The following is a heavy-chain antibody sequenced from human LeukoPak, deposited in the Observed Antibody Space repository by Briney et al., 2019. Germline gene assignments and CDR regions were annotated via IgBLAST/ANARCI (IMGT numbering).Heavy chain of an antibody. Sequence: PGGSLRLSCAASGFTFSSYSMNWVRQAPGKGLEWVSSISSSSSYIYYADSVKGRFTISRDNAKNSLYLQMNSLRAEDTAVYYCASGYSGYERSVVGDYWGQGTLVTVSS. V-gene: IGHV3-21*01. CDR1: GFTFSSYS. J-gene: IGHJ4*02. D-gene: IGHD5-12*01. CDR2: ISSSSSYI. CDR3: ASGYSGYERSVVGDY.